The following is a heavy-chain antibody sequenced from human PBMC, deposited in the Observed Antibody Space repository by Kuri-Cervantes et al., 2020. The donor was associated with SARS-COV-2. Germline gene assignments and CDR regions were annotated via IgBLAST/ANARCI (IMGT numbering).Heavy chain of an antibody. CDR1: GYTFTGYY. J-gene: IGHJ4*02. CDR3: ARVHSSGWSKAHRYYFDY. V-gene: IGHV1-2*02. CDR2: INPNSGGT. Sequence: ASVKVSCKASGYTFTGYYMHWVRQAPGQGLEWMGWINPNSGGTNYAQKFQGRVTMTRDTSISTAYMELSRLRSDDTAVYYCARVHSSGWSKAHRYYFDYWGQGTLVTVSS. D-gene: IGHD6-19*01.